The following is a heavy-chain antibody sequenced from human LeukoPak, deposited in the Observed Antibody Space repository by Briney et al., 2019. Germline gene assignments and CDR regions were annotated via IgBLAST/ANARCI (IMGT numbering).Heavy chain of an antibody. D-gene: IGHD3-10*01. Sequence: GGSLRLSCAASGFTFSSYAMSWVRQAPGKGLEWVSAIGTAGDTYYPGSVKGRFTISRENAKNSLYLQMNSLRAGDTAVYYCAREGVYGSGAESLYGMDVWGQGTTVTVSS. V-gene: IGHV3-13*01. CDR1: GFTFSSYA. J-gene: IGHJ6*02. CDR3: AREGVYGSGAESLYGMDV. CDR2: IGTAGDT.